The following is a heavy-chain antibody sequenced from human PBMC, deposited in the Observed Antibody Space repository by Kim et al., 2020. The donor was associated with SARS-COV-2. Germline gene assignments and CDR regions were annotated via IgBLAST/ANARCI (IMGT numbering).Heavy chain of an antibody. J-gene: IGHJ6*02. Sequence: HADSVKGRFFISRDNSENTLYLQMNSLRVEDTAVYYCVRDLGTEAYGMEAWGQGTTVTVSS. D-gene: IGHD3-10*01. CDR3: VRDLGTEAYGMEA. V-gene: IGHV3-66*01.